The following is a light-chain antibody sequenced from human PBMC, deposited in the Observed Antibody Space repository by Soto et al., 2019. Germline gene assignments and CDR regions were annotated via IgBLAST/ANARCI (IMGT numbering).Light chain of an antibody. CDR3: SSYTSSSTRV. J-gene: IGLJ1*01. CDR1: SSDVGGYNY. Sequence: QSVLTHPASVSESTGQAITIACTGTSSDVGGYNYVSLYQQHPGKAPKLMIYEVSNRPSGVSNRFSGSKSGNTASLTISGLQAEDEADYYCSSYTSSSTRVFGTGTKVTVL. CDR2: EVS. V-gene: IGLV2-14*01.